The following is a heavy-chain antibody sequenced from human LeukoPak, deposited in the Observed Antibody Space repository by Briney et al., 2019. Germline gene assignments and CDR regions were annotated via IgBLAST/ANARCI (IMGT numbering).Heavy chain of an antibody. V-gene: IGHV1-2*02. D-gene: IGHD3-22*01. CDR3: ASASSAYYYFEY. CDR1: GYTFTDYY. Sequence: ASVKVSCKASGYTFTDYYMHWVRQAPGQGLEWMGWINPNSGDTNYAQNFQGRVTMTRDTSISTAYMELSRLRSDDTAVYYCASASSAYYYFEYSGQRNLVTVSS. J-gene: IGHJ4*02. CDR2: INPNSGDT.